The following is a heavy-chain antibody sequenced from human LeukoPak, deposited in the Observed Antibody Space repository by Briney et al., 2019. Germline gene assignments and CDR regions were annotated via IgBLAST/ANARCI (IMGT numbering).Heavy chain of an antibody. CDR1: GYTFASYG. D-gene: IGHD3-10*01. CDR3: ARASYYYGSGSYSQGYMDV. CDR2: ISVNNGNT. J-gene: IGHJ6*03. V-gene: IGHV1-18*01. Sequence: GASVKVSCKASGYTFASYGISWVRQAPGQGLEWMGWISVNNGNTNYAQKPQGRVTMTTDTSTSTAYMELRSLRSDDTAVYYCARASYYYGSGSYSQGYMDVWGKGTTVTVSS.